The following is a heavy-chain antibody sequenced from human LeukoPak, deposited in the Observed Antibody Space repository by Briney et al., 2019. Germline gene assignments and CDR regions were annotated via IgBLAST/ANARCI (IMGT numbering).Heavy chain of an antibody. D-gene: IGHD3-22*01. CDR1: GFTFSSYE. Sequence: GGSLRLSCAASGFTFSSYEMNWVRQAPGKGLEWVSYISSSGSTIYYADSVKGRFTISRDNAKCSLYLQMNSLRAEDTAVYYCARSSGSSRPFDSWGQGILVTVS. J-gene: IGHJ5*01. V-gene: IGHV3-48*03. CDR3: ARSSGSSRPFDS. CDR2: ISSSGSTI.